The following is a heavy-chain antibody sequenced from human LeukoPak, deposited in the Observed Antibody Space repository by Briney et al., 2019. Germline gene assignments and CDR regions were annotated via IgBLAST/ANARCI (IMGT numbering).Heavy chain of an antibody. J-gene: IGHJ5*02. D-gene: IGHD1-14*01. CDR1: GSRFTNSD. CDR2: ISTSNGDT. Sequence: ASVKVSCKASGSRFTNSDITWVRQAPGQGLEWMGRISTSNGDTNYAAKLQGRVTMTTDTSTSTVYMELGSLTFDDTAVYFCARDPYHRLGPPLDLWGQGTLVTVSS. V-gene: IGHV1-18*01. CDR3: ARDPYHRLGPPLDL.